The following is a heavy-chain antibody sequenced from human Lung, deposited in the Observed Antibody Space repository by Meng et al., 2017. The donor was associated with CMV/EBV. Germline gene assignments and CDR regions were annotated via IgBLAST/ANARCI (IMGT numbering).Heavy chain of an antibody. V-gene: IGHV3-43D*03. J-gene: IGHJ6*02. CDR2: ITWEGGST. CDR3: ATCLDLCGAVTGGMDV. Sequence: GGSXRLXXAGSGFTFDDYAMHWVRQPPGKGLEWVSLITWEGGSTYYADSVKGRFTMFRDNRKKSFFLQMNSLRVEDTASYYCATCLDLCGAVTGGMDVWGQGTXVTVAS. CDR1: GFTFDDYA. D-gene: IGHD7-27*01.